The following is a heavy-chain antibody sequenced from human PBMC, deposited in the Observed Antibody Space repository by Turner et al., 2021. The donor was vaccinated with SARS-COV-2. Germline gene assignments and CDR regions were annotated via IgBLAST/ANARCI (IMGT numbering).Heavy chain of an antibody. Sequence: QVQLQESGPGLVKPSETLSLTCAVSGGSISSYYWRWIRQPPGKGLEWIGYIYSSGSTKYNPSLKSRVTISVDTSKNQFSLKLSSVTAADTAVYYCGRVSSPVAGIDYWGQGTLVTVSS. CDR1: GGSISSYY. J-gene: IGHJ4*02. CDR2: IYSSGST. V-gene: IGHV4-59*01. CDR3: GRVSSPVAGIDY. D-gene: IGHD6-19*01.